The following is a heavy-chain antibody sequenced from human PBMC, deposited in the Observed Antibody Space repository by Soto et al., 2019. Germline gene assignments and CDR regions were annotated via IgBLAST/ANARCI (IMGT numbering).Heavy chain of an antibody. CDR3: ARHGSY. CDR1: GVSISNTSYY. CDR2: IYFSGST. Sequence: SETLSLTCTVSGVSISNTSYYWGWIRQPPGKGLEWIGTIYFSGSTFYNPSLKSRLTISVDTSKSQFSLRLSSVTAADTAVYYCARHGSYWGQGTLVTVSS. J-gene: IGHJ4*02. V-gene: IGHV4-39*01.